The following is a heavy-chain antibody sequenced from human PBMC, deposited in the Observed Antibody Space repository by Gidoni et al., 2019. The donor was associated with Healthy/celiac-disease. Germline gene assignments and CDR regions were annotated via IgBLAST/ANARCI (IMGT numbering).Heavy chain of an antibody. Sequence: TFSSYAISWVRQAPGQGLEWMGGIIPIFGTANYAQKVQGRVKITADESTSTAYMELSSLRSEDTAVYYCARGGVSEWELPYYYYMDVWGKGTTVTVSS. J-gene: IGHJ6*03. CDR1: TFSSYA. D-gene: IGHD1-26*01. CDR3: ARGGVSEWELPYYYYMDV. V-gene: IGHV1-69*01. CDR2: IIPIFGTA.